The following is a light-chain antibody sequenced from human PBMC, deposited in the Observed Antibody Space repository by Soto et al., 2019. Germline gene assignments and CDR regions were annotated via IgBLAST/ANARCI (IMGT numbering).Light chain of an antibody. V-gene: IGLV1-51*02. J-gene: IGLJ3*02. CDR3: GTWDSSLSPGGV. CDR1: SSSIGNNY. CDR2: ENN. Sequence: QSVLTQPPSVSAAPGQMVTISCSGSSSSIGNNYVSWYQQLPGTAPKLLIYENNKRPSGIPDRFSGSTSGTSATLGITGLQTGVEADYYCGTWDSSLSPGGVFGGGTKLTVL.